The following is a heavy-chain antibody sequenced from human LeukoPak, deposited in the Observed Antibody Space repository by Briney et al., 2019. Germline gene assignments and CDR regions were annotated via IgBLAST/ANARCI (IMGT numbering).Heavy chain of an antibody. D-gene: IGHD6-6*01. J-gene: IGHJ3*02. CDR3: ARDLRSSSSGRCYAFDI. Sequence: GGSLRLSCAASGFTFSDYYMSWIRQAPGKGLEWVSYISSSGSTIYYADSVKGRFTISRDNAKNSLYLQMNSLRAEDTAVYYCARDLRSSSSGRCYAFDIWGQGAMVTVSS. CDR1: GFTFSDYY. V-gene: IGHV3-11*01. CDR2: ISSSGSTI.